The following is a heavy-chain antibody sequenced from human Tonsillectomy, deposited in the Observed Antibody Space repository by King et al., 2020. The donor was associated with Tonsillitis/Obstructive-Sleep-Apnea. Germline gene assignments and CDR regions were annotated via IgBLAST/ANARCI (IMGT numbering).Heavy chain of an antibody. V-gene: IGHV3-7*03. CDR2: IKQDGSEK. D-gene: IGHD3-10*01. CDR3: ARVQYYGSGSLDY. J-gene: IGHJ4*02. CDR1: GFTFSNYW. Sequence: LVESGGGLVQPGGSLRLSCAASGFTFSNYWMTWVRQAPGKGLEWVANIKQDGSEKYYVDSVKGRFTISRDNAKNSLYLQMNSLRAEDTAVYYCARVQYYGSGSLDYWGQGNLVTVSS.